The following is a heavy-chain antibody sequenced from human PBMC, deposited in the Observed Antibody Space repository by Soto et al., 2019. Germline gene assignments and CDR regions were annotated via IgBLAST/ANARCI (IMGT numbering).Heavy chain of an antibody. V-gene: IGHV4-38-2*02. D-gene: IGHD3-22*01. CDR1: GYSISSGYY. Sequence: SETLSLTCAVSGYSISSGYYWGWIRQPPGKGLEWIGSIYHSGSTYYNPSLKSRVTISVDTSKNQFSLKLSSVTAADTAVYYCARDSHYYDSSGYWDYYGMDGWGQGTTVTVS. CDR2: IYHSGST. J-gene: IGHJ6*02. CDR3: ARDSHYYDSSGYWDYYGMDG.